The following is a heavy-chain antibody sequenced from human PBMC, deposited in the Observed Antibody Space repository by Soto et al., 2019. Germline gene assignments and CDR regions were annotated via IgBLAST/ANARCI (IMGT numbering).Heavy chain of an antibody. J-gene: IGHJ4*02. CDR3: ARDVYSSTWFLDF. D-gene: IGHD6-13*01. Sequence: ASVQVSCKTSGYTFTNYAMHWVRQAPGQSLEWMGFINADNGNTEYSQKFQGRVTITRDTSASTAYLELSSLRSEDTALYYCARDVYSSTWFLDFWGQGTLVTVSS. CDR1: GYTFTNYA. CDR2: INADNGNT. V-gene: IGHV1-3*01.